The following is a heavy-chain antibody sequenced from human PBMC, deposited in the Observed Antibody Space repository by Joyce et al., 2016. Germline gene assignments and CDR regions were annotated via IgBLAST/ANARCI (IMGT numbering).Heavy chain of an antibody. J-gene: IGHJ4*02. D-gene: IGHD5-12*01. CDR2: TLYDGTTK. V-gene: IGHV3-30-3*01. CDR3: ARESGYEVFDY. Sequence: QVLLVESGGGVVQPGKSLRLFCAASGFTFSHYSMHWVRQAPGKGLEWLTPTLYDGTTKYFAESVKGRFSISRDNSKNMLFLEVDTLRPEDTAVYYCARESGYEVFDYWGQGILVTVSS. CDR1: GFTFSHYS.